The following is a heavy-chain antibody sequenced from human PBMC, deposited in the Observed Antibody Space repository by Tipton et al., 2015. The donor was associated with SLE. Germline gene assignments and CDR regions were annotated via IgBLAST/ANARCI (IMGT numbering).Heavy chain of an antibody. J-gene: IGHJ4*02. CDR3: ARGMTTLRY. CDR2: IYYSGST. V-gene: IGHV4-59*12. CDR1: GGSFSGYY. D-gene: IGHD4-11*01. Sequence: LRLSCAVYGGSFSGYYWSWIRQPPGKGLEWIGYIYYSGSTNYNPSLKSRVTISVDTSKNQFSLKLSSVTAADTAVYYCARGMTTLRYWGRGTLVTVSS.